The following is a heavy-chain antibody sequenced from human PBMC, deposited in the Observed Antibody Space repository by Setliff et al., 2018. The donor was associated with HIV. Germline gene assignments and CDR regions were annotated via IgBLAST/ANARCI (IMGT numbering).Heavy chain of an antibody. Sequence: SETLSLTCTVSGGSISNSSYYWGWIRQPPGKGLEWIGSIYYSGSTYYNPSLKSRVTISVDTSKNQFYLKLSSVTAADSAVYYCARIVATITCSDYWGQGTLVPV. CDR1: GGSISNSSYY. CDR3: ARIVATITCSDY. D-gene: IGHD5-12*01. V-gene: IGHV4-39*07. J-gene: IGHJ4*02. CDR2: IYYSGST.